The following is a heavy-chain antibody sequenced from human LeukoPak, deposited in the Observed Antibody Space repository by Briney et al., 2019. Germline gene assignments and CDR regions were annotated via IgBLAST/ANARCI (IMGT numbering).Heavy chain of an antibody. V-gene: IGHV1-2*02. CDR1: GYTFTGYY. CDR3: ARNFDMKGFDP. Sequence: ASVKVSCKASGYTFTGYYMNWVRQAPGQGLEWMGWINSDSGFTKYAQKFQGRVTMTKDTSITTVYMDLTRLTSDDTAVYYCARNFDMKGFDPWGQGTLVTVSS. J-gene: IGHJ5*02. CDR2: INSDSGFT. D-gene: IGHD3-9*01.